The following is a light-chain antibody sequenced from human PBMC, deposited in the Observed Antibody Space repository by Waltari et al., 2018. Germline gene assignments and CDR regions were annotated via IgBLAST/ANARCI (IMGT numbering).Light chain of an antibody. V-gene: IGLV2-14*03. CDR3: SSQSSDNVVL. J-gene: IGLJ2*01. CDR2: DVS. CDR1: SSDVGGYNS. Sequence: QSALTQPASVSGSPGQSITISCTGTSSDVGGYNSVSWYQDHPGQAPKVIIYDVSDRPSGISERFSGPKSGNTASLTIAGLQADDEADYYCSSQSSDNVVLFGGGTKLTVL.